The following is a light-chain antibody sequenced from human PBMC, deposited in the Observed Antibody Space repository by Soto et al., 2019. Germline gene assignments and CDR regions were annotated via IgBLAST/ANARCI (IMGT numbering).Light chain of an antibody. Sequence: NFMLTQPHSVSESTGKTVTISCARSSGNIASHYVQWYQQRPGSIPTVVIFEDSRRPSGVPDRFSGSIDTSSNSASLTISGLKTEDEADYYCQSYDRGTNVVFGGGTKLTVL. V-gene: IGLV6-57*04. CDR2: EDS. J-gene: IGLJ2*01. CDR1: SGNIASHY. CDR3: QSYDRGTNVV.